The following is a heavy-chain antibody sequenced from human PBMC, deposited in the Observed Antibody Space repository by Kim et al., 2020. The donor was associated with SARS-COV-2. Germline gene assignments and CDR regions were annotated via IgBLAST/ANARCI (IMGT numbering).Heavy chain of an antibody. Sequence: GGSLRLSCAASGFTFSSYAMHWVRQAPGKGLEWVAVISYDGSNKYYADSVKGRFTISRDNSKNTLYLQMNSLRAEDTAVYYFARDQLDIVVVPAAMSRSWLGPWGQGALVTGS. CDR2: ISYDGSNK. D-gene: IGHD2-2*03. CDR1: GFTFSSYA. J-gene: IGHJ5*02. V-gene: IGHV3-30*04. CDR3: ARDQLDIVVVPAAMSRSWLGP.